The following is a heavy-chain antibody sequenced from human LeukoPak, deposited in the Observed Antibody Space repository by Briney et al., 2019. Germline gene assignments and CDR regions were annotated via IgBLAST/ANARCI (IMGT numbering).Heavy chain of an antibody. Sequence: NRGDSLKISCKTSGYIFTDYWIGWVRQVPGKGLEWMGIIYPDDSDTRYSPSFQGQVTISADKSTSTAYLQWSSLEASDTAMYYCARGAPIFYYFESWGQGTLVSVSA. CDR2: IYPDDSDT. CDR1: GYIFTDYW. V-gene: IGHV5-51*01. J-gene: IGHJ4*02. CDR3: ARGAPIFYYFES.